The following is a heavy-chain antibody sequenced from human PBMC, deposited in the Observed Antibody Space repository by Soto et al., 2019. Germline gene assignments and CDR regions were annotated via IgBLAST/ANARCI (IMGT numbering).Heavy chain of an antibody. V-gene: IGHV4-59*01. CDR1: GGSISSYN. CDR3: ARDRDRLGGGMDV. J-gene: IGHJ6*02. Sequence: PSETLSLTCTVSGGSISSYNWSWIRQPPGKGLEWIGYIYYSGSTNYNPSLKSRVTISVDTSKNQFSLKLSSVTAADTAVYYCARDRDRLGGGMDVWGQGTTVTVSS. D-gene: IGHD3-16*01. CDR2: IYYSGST.